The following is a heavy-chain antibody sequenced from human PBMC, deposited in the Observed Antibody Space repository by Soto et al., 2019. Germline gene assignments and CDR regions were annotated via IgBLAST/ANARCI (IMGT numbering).Heavy chain of an antibody. CDR2: ISYEGSNK. CDR3: GKDRVRQPSTIYFSCGRRQGRIDF. V-gene: IGHV3-30*18. CDR1: GFTVGSYG. Sequence: GGSLRLSCAACGFTVGSYGMHWVRHAPGKRQEWVAVISYEGSNKYYADSVKGRFTISRDNSKNTLYLQMSSLRAEDTSLYYCGKDRVRQPSTIYFSCGRRQGRIDFMGQGTLVTVSS. J-gene: IGHJ4*02. D-gene: IGHD2-21*01.